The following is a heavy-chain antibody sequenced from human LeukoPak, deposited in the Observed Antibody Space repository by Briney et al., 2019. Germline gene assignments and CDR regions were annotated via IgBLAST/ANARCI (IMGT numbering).Heavy chain of an antibody. CDR1: GFTFSSYA. D-gene: IGHD2-15*01. J-gene: IGHJ4*02. CDR3: AKLSRIVVVVAPSYFDY. CDR2: ISGSGGST. Sequence: SGGSLRLSCAASGFTFSSYAMSWVRQAPGKGLEWVSAISGSGGSTYYADSVKGRLTISRDNSKNTLYLQMNSLRAEDTAVYYCAKLSRIVVVVAPSYFDYWGQGTLVTVSS. V-gene: IGHV3-23*01.